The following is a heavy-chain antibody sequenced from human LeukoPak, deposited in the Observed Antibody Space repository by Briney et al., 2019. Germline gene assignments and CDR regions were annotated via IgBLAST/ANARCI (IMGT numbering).Heavy chain of an antibody. CDR2: ISGSGGST. V-gene: IGHV3-23*01. CDR1: GFTFSSYA. D-gene: IGHD3-22*01. Sequence: GGSLRLSCAASGFTFSSYAMSWVRQAPGKGLEWGSAISGSGGSTYYADSVKGRFTITRDNSKNTLYLQMNSLRAEDTAVYYCAKETIVVVHEENWFDPWGQGTLVTVSS. J-gene: IGHJ5*02. CDR3: AKETIVVVHEENWFDP.